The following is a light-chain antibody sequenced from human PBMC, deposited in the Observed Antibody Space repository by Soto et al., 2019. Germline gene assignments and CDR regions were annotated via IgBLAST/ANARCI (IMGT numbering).Light chain of an antibody. CDR2: GAS. J-gene: IGKJ4*01. V-gene: IGKV3-20*01. Sequence: IVLTQSPATLSLSPGERVTLSCTASQHVTTTYIAWYQQKFGQAPRLLIYGASTRATGTPDRFTGGGFGTDFTLTISRVEPEDFAVYYCQQYDSSFTFGGGTKVDIK. CDR3: QQYDSSFT. CDR1: QHVTTTY.